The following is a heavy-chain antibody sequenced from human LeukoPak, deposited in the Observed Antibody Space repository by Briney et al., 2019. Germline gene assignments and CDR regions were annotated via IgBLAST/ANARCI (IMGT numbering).Heavy chain of an antibody. Sequence: RLSCXASGFTFSXXXXXWVXXAXGXXXXWVAVISYDGNNKYYADSVKGRFTISRDNSKNTLYLQMNSLRAEDTAVYYCARDFGSXXXSIDYWGQXTLVTXX. CDR3: ARDFGSXXXSIDY. V-gene: IGHV3-30-3*01. CDR1: GFTFSXXX. D-gene: IGHD2-15*01. J-gene: IGHJ4*02. CDR2: ISYDGNNK.